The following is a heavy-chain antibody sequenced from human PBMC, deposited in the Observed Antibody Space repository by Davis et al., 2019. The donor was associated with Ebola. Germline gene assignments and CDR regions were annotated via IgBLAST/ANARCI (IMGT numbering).Heavy chain of an antibody. Sequence: GESLKISCAASGFTFSNAWMSWVRQAPGKGLEWVGRIKSKTDGGTTDYAAPVKGRFTISRDDSKNTLYLQMNSLKTEDTAVYYCARAGGSTTLTAPSMDVWGRGTTVTVSS. CDR1: GFTFSNAW. CDR3: ARAGGSTTLTAPSMDV. D-gene: IGHD2-21*02. CDR2: IKSKTDGGTT. J-gene: IGHJ6*02. V-gene: IGHV3-15*01.